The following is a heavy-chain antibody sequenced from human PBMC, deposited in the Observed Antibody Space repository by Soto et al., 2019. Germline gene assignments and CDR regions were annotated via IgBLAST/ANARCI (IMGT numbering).Heavy chain of an antibody. D-gene: IGHD3-10*01. CDR2: ISGSGGER. CDR1: GFTFRTYG. Sequence: GGSLRLSCAASGFTFRTYGMTWVRQAPGKGLEWVSGISGSGGERYYGDSGEGRFSISRDNSENTLFLQMNSLRAEDTAVYYCARDENLGWGWFDPWGQGTLVTVSS. CDR3: ARDENLGWGWFDP. V-gene: IGHV3-23*01. J-gene: IGHJ5*02.